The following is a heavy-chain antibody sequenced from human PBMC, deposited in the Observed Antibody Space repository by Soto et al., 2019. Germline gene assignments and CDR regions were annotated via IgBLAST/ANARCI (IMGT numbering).Heavy chain of an antibody. CDR3: ARDPKTSGGQHWEVNYFDS. V-gene: IGHV3-30-3*01. J-gene: IGHJ4*02. Sequence: QVQLVESGGGVVQPGRSLRLSCAASGFSFSISPMHWVRQAPGKGPEWVALISYDGTNKFYADSVKGRFTISRDNSKSTLYLPVDRLRPEDAAVYYCARDPKTSGGQHWEVNYFDSWGQVTLVTVSS. CDR2: ISYDGTNK. CDR1: GFSFSISP. D-gene: IGHD7-27*01.